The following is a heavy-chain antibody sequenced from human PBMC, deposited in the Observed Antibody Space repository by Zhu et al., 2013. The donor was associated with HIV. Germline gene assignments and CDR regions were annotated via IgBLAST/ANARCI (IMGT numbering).Heavy chain of an antibody. D-gene: IGHD2-2*02. CDR3: ARRRYCTTASCYIDLDY. J-gene: IGHJ4*02. CDR2: ISAYNGKT. V-gene: IGHV1-18*01. CDR1: GGTFMKYS. Sequence: QVQLVQSGAEVKKPGSSVKVSCKASGGTFMKYSITWVRQAPGQGLEWMGWISAYNGKTDYAQKFQGRVTMTTDTSTSTTYMELRSLRSDDTAVYYCARRRYCTTASCYIDLDYWGQGTLVTVSS.